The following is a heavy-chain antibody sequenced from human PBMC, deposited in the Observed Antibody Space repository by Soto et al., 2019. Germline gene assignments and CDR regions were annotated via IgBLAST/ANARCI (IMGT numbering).Heavy chain of an antibody. V-gene: IGHV3-72*01. CDR1: GFTFSDHY. CDR3: ARAPRSKSGDY. J-gene: IGHJ4*02. CDR2: TRNKANSYTT. D-gene: IGHD1-26*01. Sequence: EVQLVESGGGLVQPGGSLRLSCAASGFTFSDHYMDWVRQAPGKGLEWVGRTRNKANSYTTEYAASVKGRFTISRDDSKNSLYRQMNSLKTEDTAVYYCARAPRSKSGDYWGQGTLVTVSS.